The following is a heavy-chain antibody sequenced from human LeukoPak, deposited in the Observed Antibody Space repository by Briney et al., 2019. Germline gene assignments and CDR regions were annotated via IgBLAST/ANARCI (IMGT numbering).Heavy chain of an antibody. V-gene: IGHV3-30*18. CDR2: ISYDGSNK. CDR3: AKSVVVIESSYGMDV. D-gene: IGHD3-22*01. Sequence: GGSLRLSCAASGFTFSSYGMHWVRQAPGKGLEWVAVISYDGSNKYYADSVKGRFTISRDNSKNTLYLQMNSLRAEDTAVYYCAKSVVVIESSYGMDVWGQGTTVTVSS. J-gene: IGHJ6*02. CDR1: GFTFSSYG.